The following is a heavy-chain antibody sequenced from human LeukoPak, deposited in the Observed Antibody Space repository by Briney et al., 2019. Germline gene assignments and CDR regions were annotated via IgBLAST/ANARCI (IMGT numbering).Heavy chain of an antibody. CDR3: ARGGAGGDFDY. D-gene: IGHD3-10*01. V-gene: IGHV3-13*05. Sequence: PGGSLRLSCAASGFTFSSYDMHWVRQATGKGREWVSAIGTAGDPFFPGSVKGRFTISRENAKNSLYLQMNSLRAGDTAVYYCARGGAGGDFDYWGQGTLVTVSS. J-gene: IGHJ4*02. CDR2: IGTAGDP. CDR1: GFTFSSYD.